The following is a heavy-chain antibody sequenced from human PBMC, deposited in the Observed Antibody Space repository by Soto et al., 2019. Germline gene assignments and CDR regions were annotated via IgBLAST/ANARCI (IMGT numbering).Heavy chain of an antibody. CDR1: RFTLINQA. CDR2: LLRSGSTA. D-gene: IGHD4-17*01. V-gene: IGHV3-23*01. Sequence: GCLRLFCSASRFTLINQAMTWARPAPGKGLEWVSSLLRSGSTAYYADSVRGRFTISSDTSANSLYLQMDSLRAEDTAIYYCAKDAVSGDGIWLMDSWGQGTVVTVSS. J-gene: IGHJ5*02. CDR3: AKDAVSGDGIWLMDS.